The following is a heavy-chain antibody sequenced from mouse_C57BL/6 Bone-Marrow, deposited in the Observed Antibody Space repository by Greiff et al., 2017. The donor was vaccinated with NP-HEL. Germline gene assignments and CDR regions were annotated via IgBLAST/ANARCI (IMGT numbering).Heavy chain of an antibody. Sequence: EVKLMESGGDLVKPGGSLKLSCAASGFTFSSYGMSWVRQTPDKRLEWVATISSGGSYTYYPDSVKGRFTISRDNAKNTLYLQMSSLKSEDTAMYYCARRGDMDYFDYWGQGTTLTVSS. CDR1: GFTFSSYG. J-gene: IGHJ2*01. V-gene: IGHV5-6*01. CDR2: ISSGGSYT. CDR3: ARRGDMDYFDY. D-gene: IGHD1-1*02.